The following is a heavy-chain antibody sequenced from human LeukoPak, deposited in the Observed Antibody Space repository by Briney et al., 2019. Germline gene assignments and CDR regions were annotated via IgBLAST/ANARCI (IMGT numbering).Heavy chain of an antibody. CDR2: ISGYNGYT. J-gene: IGHJ4*02. Sequence: ASVKVSCKASGGTFSNYAISWVRQAPGQGLEWMGWISGYNGYTKYAQKLQGRVTMTTDTSTSTAYMELRSLRSDDTAVYYCARDLTHRRNYDSSGYQIVPAFWGQGTLVTVSS. D-gene: IGHD3-22*01. CDR3: ARDLTHRRNYDSSGYQIVPAF. V-gene: IGHV1-18*01. CDR1: GGTFSNYA.